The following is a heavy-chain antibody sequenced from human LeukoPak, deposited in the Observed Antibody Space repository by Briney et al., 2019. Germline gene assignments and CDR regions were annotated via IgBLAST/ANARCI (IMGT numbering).Heavy chain of an antibody. V-gene: IGHV3-30*18. J-gene: IGHJ5*02. Sequence: PGGSLRLSCAASGFSLTNYGMHWVRQAPGKGLEWVAIISYDGTDKYYADSVKGRFTISRDNSKNTLYLQMNSLRVEDTAVYYCAKDRGHGSGSLEGFDPWGQGTLVTVSS. CDR3: AKDRGHGSGSLEGFDP. CDR1: GFSLTNYG. D-gene: IGHD3-10*01. CDR2: ISYDGTDK.